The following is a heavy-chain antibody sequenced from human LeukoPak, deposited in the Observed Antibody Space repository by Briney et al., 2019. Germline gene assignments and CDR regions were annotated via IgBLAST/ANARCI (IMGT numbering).Heavy chain of an antibody. CDR2: ISSSSSYI. CDR3: ARGQQQAYYFDY. J-gene: IGHJ4*02. CDR1: GFTFSSYS. V-gene: IGHV3-21*01. Sequence: GGSLRPSCAASGFTFSSYSMNWVRQAPGKGLEWVSSISSSSSYIYYADSVKGRFTISRDNAKNSLYLQMNSLRAEDTAVYYCARGQQQAYYFDYWGQGTLVTVSS. D-gene: IGHD6-13*01.